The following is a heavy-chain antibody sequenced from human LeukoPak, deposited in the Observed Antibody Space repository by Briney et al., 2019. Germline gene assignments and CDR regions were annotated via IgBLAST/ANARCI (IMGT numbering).Heavy chain of an antibody. Sequence: PGRSLRLSCAASGFTFSSYAMHWVRQAPGKGLEWVAVISYDGSNKYYADSVKGRFTISRDNSKNTLYLQMNSLRAEDTAAYYCARDSVSKSSGSYVYYYYMDVWGKGTTVTVSS. V-gene: IGHV3-30-3*01. CDR3: ARDSVSKSSGSYVYYYYMDV. D-gene: IGHD3-10*01. CDR2: ISYDGSNK. CDR1: GFTFSSYA. J-gene: IGHJ6*03.